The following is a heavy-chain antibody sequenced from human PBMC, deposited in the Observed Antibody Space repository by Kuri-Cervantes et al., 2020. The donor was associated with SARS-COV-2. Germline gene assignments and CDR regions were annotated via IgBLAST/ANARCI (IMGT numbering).Heavy chain of an antibody. J-gene: IGHJ4*02. D-gene: IGHD5-18*01. CDR2: IYYSGST. V-gene: IGHV4-61*01. CDR1: GGSVSSGSYY. CDR3: ASSRGYSYGFFDY. Sequence: ESLKISCTVSGGSVSSGSYYWSWIRQPPGKGLEWIGYIYYSGSTNYNPSLKSRVTISVDTSKNQFSLKLSSVTAADTAVYYCASSRGYSYGFFDYCGQGTLVTVSS.